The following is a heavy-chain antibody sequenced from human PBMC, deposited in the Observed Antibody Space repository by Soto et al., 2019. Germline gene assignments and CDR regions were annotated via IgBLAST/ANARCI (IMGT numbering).Heavy chain of an antibody. CDR2: VSWDGDTT. V-gene: IGHV3-43*01. CDR3: ASSQGDY. Sequence: EVHLVESGGGVVQPGGSLRLSCAASGFTFDDHNMHWIRQAPGKGLEWVSLVSWDGDTTYYADSVKGRFTISRDNSENSLYLQMSGLTTEYTALYYCASSQGDYWGQGTLVTVSS. J-gene: IGHJ4*02. CDR1: GFTFDDHN.